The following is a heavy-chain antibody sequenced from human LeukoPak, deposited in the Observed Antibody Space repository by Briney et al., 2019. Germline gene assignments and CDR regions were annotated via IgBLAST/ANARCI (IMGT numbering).Heavy chain of an antibody. CDR3: AKTRGSYYYYGMDV. CDR2: ISYDGSNK. D-gene: IGHD2-2*01. V-gene: IGHV3-30*18. J-gene: IGHJ6*02. Sequence: PGGSLRLSCAASGFTFSSYGMPWVRQAPGKGLEWVAVISYDGSNKSYADSVKGRFTISRDNSKNTLYLQMNSLRAEDTAVYYCAKTRGSYYYYGMDVWGQGTTVTVSS. CDR1: GFTFSSYG.